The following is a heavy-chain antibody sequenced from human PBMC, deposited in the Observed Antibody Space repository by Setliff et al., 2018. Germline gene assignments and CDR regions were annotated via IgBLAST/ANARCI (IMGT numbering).Heavy chain of an antibody. D-gene: IGHD2-15*01. CDR2: INPNDGYT. Sequence: VASVKVSCKASGHSLTSNHFHWGRQAPGKGLEWMGTINPNDGYTIYAPAFQGRVAMTTDTSTGTAYMELSGLTSADTAIYYCIVNMVRPVTGLDSWGPGTLVTAPQ. CDR1: GHSLTSNH. CDR3: IVNMVRPVTGLDS. J-gene: IGHJ4*02. V-gene: IGHV1-46*01.